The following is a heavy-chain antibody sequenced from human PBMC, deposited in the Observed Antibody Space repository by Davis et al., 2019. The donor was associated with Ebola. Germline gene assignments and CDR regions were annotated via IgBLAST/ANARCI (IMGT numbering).Heavy chain of an antibody. CDR1: GFTFSSYG. CDR3: AKLATVTHFDY. V-gene: IGHV3-30*18. Sequence: PGGSLRLSCAASGFTFSSYGMHWVRQAPGKGLEWVAVISYDGSNKYYADSVKGRFTISRDNSKNTLYLQMNSLRAEDTAVYYCAKLATVTHFDYWGQGTLVTVSS. CDR2: ISYDGSNK. D-gene: IGHD4-11*01. J-gene: IGHJ4*02.